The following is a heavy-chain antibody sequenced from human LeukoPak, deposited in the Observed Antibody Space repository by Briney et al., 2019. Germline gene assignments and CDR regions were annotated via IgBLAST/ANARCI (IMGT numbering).Heavy chain of an antibody. V-gene: IGHV3-23*01. D-gene: IGHD2-15*01. CDR2: ISNGKT. Sequence: GGSLRPSCAASGFPFSSHDMSWVRQPPGKGLEWVAAISNGKTYYADSVRGRFAISRDDSTNTVYLHMNSLRDEDTALYHCVREAGYCAPVCVKTNWFDPWGQGTLVTVSS. CDR3: VREAGYCAPVCVKTNWFDP. CDR1: GFPFSSHD. J-gene: IGHJ5*02.